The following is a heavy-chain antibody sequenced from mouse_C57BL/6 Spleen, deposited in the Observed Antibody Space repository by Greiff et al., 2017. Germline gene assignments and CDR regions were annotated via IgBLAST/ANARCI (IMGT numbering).Heavy chain of an antibody. V-gene: IGHV1-69*01. CDR2: IDPSDSYT. Sequence: QVHVKQPGAELVMPGASVKLSCKASGYTFTSYWMHWVKQRPGQGLEWIGEIDPSDSYTNYNQKFKGKSTLTVDKSSSTAYMQLSSLTSEDSAVYYCARWQLGLDYWGQGTTLTVSS. D-gene: IGHD4-1*02. J-gene: IGHJ2*01. CDR3: ARWQLGLDY. CDR1: GYTFTSYW.